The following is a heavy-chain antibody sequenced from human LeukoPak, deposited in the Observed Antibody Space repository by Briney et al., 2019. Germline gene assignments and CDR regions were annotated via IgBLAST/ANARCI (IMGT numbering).Heavy chain of an antibody. CDR1: GGSISSGDDY. J-gene: IGHJ5*02. CDR2: INHSGST. D-gene: IGHD6-19*01. V-gene: IGHV4-39*01. CDR3: ARHSPRRIAVAGTTWWFDP. Sequence: SETLSLTCTVSGGSISSGDDYWSWIRQPPGKGLEWIGEINHSGSTNYNPSLKSRVTISVDKSKNQFSLKLISVTAADTAVYYCARHSPRRIAVAGTTWWFDPWGQGTLVTVSS.